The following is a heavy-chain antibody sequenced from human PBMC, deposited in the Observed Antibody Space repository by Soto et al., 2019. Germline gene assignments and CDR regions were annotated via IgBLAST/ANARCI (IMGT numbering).Heavy chain of an antibody. CDR1: GGSFSGYY. V-gene: IGHV4-34*01. D-gene: IGHD2-8*01. CDR3: ARDASGCTNVVCYKYYGMDV. J-gene: IGHJ6*02. Sequence: PSETLSLTCAVYGGSFSGYYWSWIRQPPGKGLEWIGEINHSGSTNYNPSLKSRVTISVDTSKNQFSLKLSSVTAADTAVYYCARDASGCTNVVCYKYYGMDVWGQGTTVTVSS. CDR2: INHSGST.